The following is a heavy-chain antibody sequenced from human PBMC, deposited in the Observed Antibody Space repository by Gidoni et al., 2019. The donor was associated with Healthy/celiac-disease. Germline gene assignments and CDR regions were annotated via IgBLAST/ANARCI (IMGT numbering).Heavy chain of an antibody. CDR2: IFSNYEK. J-gene: IGHJ5*02. CDR3: ARTYYDFWSGYPNWFDP. CDR1: GFSLSNARMG. Sequence: QVTLKESGPVLVKPTETLTLTCTVSGFSLSNARMGVSWIRQPPGKALEWLAHIFSNYEKSYSTSLKSRLTISKDTAKSQVVLTMTNMDPVDTATYYCARTYYDFWSGYPNWFDPWGQGTLVTVSS. V-gene: IGHV2-26*01. D-gene: IGHD3-3*01.